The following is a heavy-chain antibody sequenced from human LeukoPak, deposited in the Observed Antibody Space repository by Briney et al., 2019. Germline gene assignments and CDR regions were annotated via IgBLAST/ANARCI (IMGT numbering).Heavy chain of an antibody. D-gene: IGHD6-19*01. J-gene: IGHJ4*02. CDR3: AGLEGRYSTDWFYFFDY. CDR2: MYLDGRT. V-gene: IGHV4-4*02. CDR1: GGSISSLNL. Sequence: SETLSLTCTVSGGSISSLNLWSWLRQPPGKGLEWVGEMYLDGRTNFHPSVRGRVTIFIDKPKNQLSLQLTSVTAADTAVYYCAGLEGRYSTDWFYFFDYWGQGALVTVSS.